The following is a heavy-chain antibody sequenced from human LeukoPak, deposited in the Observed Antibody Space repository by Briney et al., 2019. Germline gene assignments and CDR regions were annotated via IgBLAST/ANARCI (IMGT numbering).Heavy chain of an antibody. J-gene: IGHJ5*02. Sequence: ETLSLTCTGSGGPISSYYWSWIRQPAGKGLEWIGRIYTSGSTNYNPSLKSRVTMSVDTSKNQFSLKLSSVTAADTAVYYCAMVRGTSGIWFDPWGQGTLVTVSS. D-gene: IGHD3-10*01. CDR1: GGPISSYY. CDR3: AMVRGTSGIWFDP. V-gene: IGHV4-4*07. CDR2: IYTSGST.